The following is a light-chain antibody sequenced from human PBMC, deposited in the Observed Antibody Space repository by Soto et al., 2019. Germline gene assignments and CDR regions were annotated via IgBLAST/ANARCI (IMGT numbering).Light chain of an antibody. CDR3: CSYAGSSTFHVV. CDR2: EGS. J-gene: IGLJ2*01. CDR1: SSDVGSYNL. V-gene: IGLV2-23*03. Sequence: QSALTQPASVSGSPGQSITISCTGTSSDVGSYNLVSWYQQHPGKAPKLMIYEGSKRPSGVSNRFSGSKSGNTASLTISGLQAEDDADYYCCSYAGSSTFHVVFGGGTKVTV.